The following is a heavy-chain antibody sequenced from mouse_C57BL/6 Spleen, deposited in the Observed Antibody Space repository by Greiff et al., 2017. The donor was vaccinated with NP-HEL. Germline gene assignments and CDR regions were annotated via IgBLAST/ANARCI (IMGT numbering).Heavy chain of an antibody. CDR1: GYTFTDYY. Sequence: VQLQQSGAELVRPGASVKLSCKASGYTFTDYYINWVKQRPGQGLEWIARIYPGSGNTYYNEKFKGKATLTAEKSSSTAYMQLSSLTSEDSAVYFCARDYGSSSSYYCDYWGQGTTLTVSS. V-gene: IGHV1-76*01. J-gene: IGHJ2*01. D-gene: IGHD1-1*01. CDR2: IYPGSGNT. CDR3: ARDYGSSSSYYCDY.